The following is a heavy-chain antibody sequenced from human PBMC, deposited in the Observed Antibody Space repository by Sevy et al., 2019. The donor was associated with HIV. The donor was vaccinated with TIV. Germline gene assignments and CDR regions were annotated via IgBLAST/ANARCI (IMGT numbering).Heavy chain of an antibody. V-gene: IGHV1-8*01. CDR1: GYTFTTYD. CDR3: ARRRGFGELLGLGY. D-gene: IGHD3-10*01. Sequence: ASVKVSCRTSGYTFTTYDINWVRQATGQGLEWMGWMNPSRGNTGSAQKFQGRLTMTRDTSTSPAYMELSSLESQDTAVYYCARRRGFGELLGLGYWGQGTLVTVSS. J-gene: IGHJ4*02. CDR2: MNPSRGNT.